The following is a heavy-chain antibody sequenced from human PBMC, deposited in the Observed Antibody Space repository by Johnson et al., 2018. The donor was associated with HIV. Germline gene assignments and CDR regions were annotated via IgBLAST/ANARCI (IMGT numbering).Heavy chain of an antibody. CDR2: ISSSGSTI. V-gene: IGHV3-11*04. Sequence: QVQLVESGGGLVKPEGSLRLSCAASGFTFSDYYMSWIRQAPGKGLEWVSYISSSGSTIYYADSLKGRLTISRDNAKNSLYLQMNSLRAEDTAVYYWARQKNSQGRWLQQRAFDIWGQGTMVTVSS. CDR1: GFTFSDYY. CDR3: ARQKNSQGRWLQQRAFDI. D-gene: IGHD5-24*01. J-gene: IGHJ3*02.